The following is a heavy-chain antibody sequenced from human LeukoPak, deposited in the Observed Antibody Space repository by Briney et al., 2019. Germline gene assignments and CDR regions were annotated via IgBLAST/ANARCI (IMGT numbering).Heavy chain of an antibody. CDR3: ARGSYYYGSGSGYMDV. V-gene: IGHV1-8*03. D-gene: IGHD3-10*01. Sequence: GASVKVSCKASGYTFTDYYTHWVRQAPGQGLEYMGWMNPNSGGTNYAQKFQGRVTITRNTSISTAYMELSSLRSEDTAVYYCARGSYYYGSGSGYMDVWGQGTLVTVSS. CDR1: GYTFTDYY. CDR2: MNPNSGGT. J-gene: IGHJ4*02.